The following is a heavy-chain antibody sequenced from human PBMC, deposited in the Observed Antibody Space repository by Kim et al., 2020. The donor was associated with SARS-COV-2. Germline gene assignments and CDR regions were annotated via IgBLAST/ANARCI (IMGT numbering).Heavy chain of an antibody. CDR2: GSTR. J-gene: IGHJ3*02. CDR3: ARGDAFDI. V-gene: IGHV3-11*01. Sequence: GSTRYYADSGKGRFTISRDNAKNSLYLQMNSLRAEDTAVYYCARGDAFDIWGQGTMVTVSS.